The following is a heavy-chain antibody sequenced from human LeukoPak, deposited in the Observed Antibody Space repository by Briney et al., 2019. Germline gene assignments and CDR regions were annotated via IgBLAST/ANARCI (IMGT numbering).Heavy chain of an antibody. CDR1: RFTFDDYS. Sequence: GRSLRLSCAASRFTFDDYSMHWVRQAPGKGLEWVSGISWNSGTITYADSVKGRFTISRENAKNSLYLQMNSLRTEDTALYYCAKGFGSGSLYWYFDLWGRGTLVTVSS. V-gene: IGHV3-9*01. CDR3: AKGFGSGSLYWYFDL. D-gene: IGHD3-10*01. J-gene: IGHJ2*01. CDR2: ISWNSGTI.